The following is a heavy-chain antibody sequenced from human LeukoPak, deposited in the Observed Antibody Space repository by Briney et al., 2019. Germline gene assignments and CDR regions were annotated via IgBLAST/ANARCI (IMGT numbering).Heavy chain of an antibody. CDR2: IYCSGST. CDR1: GGSISSYY. Sequence: PSETLSLTCTVSGGSISSYYWSWIRQPPGKGLEWIGYIYCSGSTNYNPSLRSRVTISVDTSKNQFSLKLSSVTAADTAVYYCAREGHSGYDLRYFDYWGQGTLVTVSS. CDR3: AREGHSGYDLRYFDY. J-gene: IGHJ4*02. V-gene: IGHV4-59*12. D-gene: IGHD5-12*01.